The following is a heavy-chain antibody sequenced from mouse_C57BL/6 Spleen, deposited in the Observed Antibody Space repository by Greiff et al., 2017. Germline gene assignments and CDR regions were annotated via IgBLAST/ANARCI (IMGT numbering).Heavy chain of an antibody. Sequence: VQLKESGPELVKPGASVKIPCKASGYTFTDYNMDWVKQSHGKSLEWIGDINPNNGGTNYNQKFKGKATLTVDKSSSPAYMGLRSLTSEDTAVYYCARRRVYVAMDYWGQGTSVTVSS. CDR3: ARRRVYVAMDY. V-gene: IGHV1-18*01. J-gene: IGHJ4*01. CDR1: GYTFTDYN. CDR2: INPNNGGT. D-gene: IGHD1-1*01.